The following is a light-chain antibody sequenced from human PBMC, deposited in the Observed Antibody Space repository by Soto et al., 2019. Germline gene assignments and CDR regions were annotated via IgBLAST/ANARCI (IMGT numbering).Light chain of an antibody. J-gene: IGLJ2*01. Sequence: QSVLTQPPSVSGAPGQRVTISCTGSSSNIGVGYDVNWYQQLPGTAPKLLIYGNSNRPSGVPDRFSGSKSGTSASLAITGLQAEDEADYYCQSYDSSLSGSVFGGGTKLTVL. CDR2: GNS. CDR1: SSNIGVGYD. CDR3: QSYDSSLSGSV. V-gene: IGLV1-40*01.